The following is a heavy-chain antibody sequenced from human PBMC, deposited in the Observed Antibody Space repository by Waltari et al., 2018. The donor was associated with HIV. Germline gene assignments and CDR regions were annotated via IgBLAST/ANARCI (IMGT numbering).Heavy chain of an antibody. V-gene: IGHV3-21*01. J-gene: IGHJ4*02. Sequence: DVQLVESGGGLVKPGGSLRLACAGSGFSFTYYSMNWVRQAPGKGLGLCSSIRKDSRYIYYADSVKGRFTISRDNARNSLFLQMNSLRADDTAVYYCVRGGEGTYGDYWGQGTLVTVSS. CDR1: GFSFTYYS. CDR3: VRGGEGTYGDY. D-gene: IGHD3-16*01. CDR2: IRKDSRYI.